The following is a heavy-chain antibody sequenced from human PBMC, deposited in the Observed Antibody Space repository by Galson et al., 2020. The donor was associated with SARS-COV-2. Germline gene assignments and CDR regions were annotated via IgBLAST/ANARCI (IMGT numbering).Heavy chain of an antibody. CDR2: ISYDGSNK. Sequence: TGGSLRLSCAASGFTFSSYAMHWVRQAPGKGLEWVAVISYDGSNKYYADSVKGRFTISRDNSKNTLYLQMNSLRAEDTAVYYCASDYPVLSEVVTAPGAFDIWGQGTMVTVSS. D-gene: IGHD2-21*02. CDR1: GFTFSSYA. J-gene: IGHJ3*02. V-gene: IGHV3-30-3*01. CDR3: ASDYPVLSEVVTAPGAFDI.